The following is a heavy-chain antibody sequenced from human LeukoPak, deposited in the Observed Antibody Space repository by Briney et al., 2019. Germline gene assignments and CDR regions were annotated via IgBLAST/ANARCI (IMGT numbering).Heavy chain of an antibody. Sequence: PGRSLRLSCAASGFTFSSYAMHWVRQAPGKGLEWVAVISYDGSNKYYADSVKGRFTISRDNSKNALYLQMNSLRAEDTAVYYCARVFIDGSSDYWGQGTLVTVSS. CDR1: GFTFSSYA. D-gene: IGHD6-6*01. J-gene: IGHJ4*02. V-gene: IGHV3-30*04. CDR2: ISYDGSNK. CDR3: ARVFIDGSSDY.